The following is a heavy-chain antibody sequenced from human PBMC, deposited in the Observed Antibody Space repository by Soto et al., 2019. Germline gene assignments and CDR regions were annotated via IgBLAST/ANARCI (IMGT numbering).Heavy chain of an antibody. V-gene: IGHV1-18*04. Sequence: GASVKVSFKASGYTFTSYGISWGRQAPGQGLEWMGWISAYNGNTNYAQKLQGRVTMTTDTSTSTAYMELRSLRSDDTAVYYCARVFPNIVVVPDPIQGNWFDPWGQGTLVTVSS. CDR1: GYTFTSYG. CDR2: ISAYNGNT. J-gene: IGHJ5*02. D-gene: IGHD2-2*02. CDR3: ARVFPNIVVVPDPIQGNWFDP.